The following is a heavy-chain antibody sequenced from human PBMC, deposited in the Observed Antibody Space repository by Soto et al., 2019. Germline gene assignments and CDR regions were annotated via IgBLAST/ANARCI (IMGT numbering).Heavy chain of an antibody. Sequence: SETLSLTCAVSGGSISSGGYSWSWIRQPPGKGLEWIGYIYHSGSTYYNPSLKSRVTISVDRSKNQFSLKLSSVTAADTAVYYCARAAVTAFNFDYWGQGTLVTVSS. J-gene: IGHJ4*02. CDR3: ARAAVTAFNFDY. D-gene: IGHD2-21*02. CDR2: IYHSGST. V-gene: IGHV4-30-2*01. CDR1: GGSISSGGYS.